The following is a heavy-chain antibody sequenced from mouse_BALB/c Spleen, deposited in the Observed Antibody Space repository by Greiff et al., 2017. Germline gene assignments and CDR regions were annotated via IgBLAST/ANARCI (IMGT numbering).Heavy chain of an antibody. Sequence: QVQLQQSGAELVRPGTSVKVSCKASGYAFTNYLIEWVKQRPGQGLEWIGVINPGSGGTNYNEKFKGKATLTADKSSSTAYMQLSSLTSDDSAVYFCARRKNRYDYAMDYWGQGTSVTVSS. CDR3: ARRKNRYDYAMDY. CDR1: GYAFTNYL. CDR2: INPGSGGT. J-gene: IGHJ4*01. V-gene: IGHV1-54*01. D-gene: IGHD2-14*01.